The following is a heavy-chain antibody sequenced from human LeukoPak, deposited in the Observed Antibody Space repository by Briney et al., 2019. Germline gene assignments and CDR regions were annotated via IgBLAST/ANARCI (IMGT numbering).Heavy chain of an antibody. Sequence: PGGSLRLSCAASGFTFSSYGMHWVRQAPGKGLEWVAVISYDGSNKYYADSVKGRFTISRDNSKNTLYLQMNSLRAEDTAVYYCAKGARRDGYNYLDYWGQGTLVTVSS. CDR3: AKGARRDGYNYLDY. V-gene: IGHV3-30*18. CDR1: GFTFSSYG. CDR2: ISYDGSNK. D-gene: IGHD5-24*01. J-gene: IGHJ4*02.